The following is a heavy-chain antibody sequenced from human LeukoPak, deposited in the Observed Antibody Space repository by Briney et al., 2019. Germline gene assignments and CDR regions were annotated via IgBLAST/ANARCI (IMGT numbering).Heavy chain of an antibody. CDR1: GGTFSSYA. Sequence: SVKVSCKASGGTFSSYAITWVRQAPGQGLEWMGGITPIFGTANFAQKFQGRVTITADESTSTAYMELSSLRSEDTAVYYCASYYYDSSGYYGRTYYFDYWGQGTLVTVSS. V-gene: IGHV1-69*13. CDR2: ITPIFGTA. J-gene: IGHJ4*02. D-gene: IGHD3-22*01. CDR3: ASYYYDSSGYYGRTYYFDY.